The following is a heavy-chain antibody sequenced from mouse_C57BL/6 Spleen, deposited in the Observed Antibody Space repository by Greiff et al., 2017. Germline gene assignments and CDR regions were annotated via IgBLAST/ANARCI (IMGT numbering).Heavy chain of an antibody. V-gene: IGHV7-3*01. CDR1: GFTFTDYY. D-gene: IGHD3-3*01. CDR2: IGNKANGYTT. CDR3: ARGQYFDY. Sequence: EVQLVESGGGLVQPGGSLSLSCAASGFTFTDYYMSWVRQPPGKALEWLGFIGNKANGYTTEYSASVKGRFTISRDNSQSILYLQMNALRAEDSATYYCARGQYFDYWGQGTTLTVSS. J-gene: IGHJ2*01.